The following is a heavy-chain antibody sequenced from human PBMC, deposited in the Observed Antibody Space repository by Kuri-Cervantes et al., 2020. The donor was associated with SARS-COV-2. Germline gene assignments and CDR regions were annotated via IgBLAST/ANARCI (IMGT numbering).Heavy chain of an antibody. CDR1: GYSFTSYW. V-gene: IGHV5-51*01. J-gene: IGHJ4*02. CDR3: ARLSGAYSSSDDFDY. D-gene: IGHD6-6*01. CDR2: IYPGDSDT. Sequence: GESLKISCKGSGYSFTSYWIGWVRQMPGKGLEWMGIIYPGDSDTRYSPSFQGQVIISADKSISTAYLQWSSLKASDTAMYYCARLSGAYSSSDDFDYWGQGTLVTVSS.